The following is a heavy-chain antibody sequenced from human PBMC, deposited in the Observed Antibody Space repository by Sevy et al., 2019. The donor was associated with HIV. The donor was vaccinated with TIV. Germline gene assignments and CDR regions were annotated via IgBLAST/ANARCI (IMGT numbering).Heavy chain of an antibody. V-gene: IGHV3-23*01. J-gene: IGHJ4*02. CDR2: ISVVDLGNT. D-gene: IGHD1-26*01. CDR1: GFTFRNSA. Sequence: GGSLRLSCTVSGFTFRNSAMNWVRQAPGKGLEWVSTISVVDLGNTHYADSVNGRFTISRDDSKNTVYLQMNNLRVEDTAKYYFASWVGAHFDYWGQGAVVTVSS. CDR3: ASWVGAHFDY.